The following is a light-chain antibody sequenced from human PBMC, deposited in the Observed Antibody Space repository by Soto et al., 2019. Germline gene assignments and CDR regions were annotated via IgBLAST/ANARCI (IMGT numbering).Light chain of an antibody. V-gene: IGLV1-51*01. J-gene: IGLJ2*01. CDR3: GTWDSSLAAWV. Sequence: QSVLTQPPSVSAAPGQKVTISCSGNSSNTGTNYVSWYQQLPGTAPKLVIYDNYKRPSGIPDRFSGSKSGASATLGITGLQTGDEADYYCGTWDSSLAAWVFGGGTKLTVL. CDR2: DNY. CDR1: SSNTGTNY.